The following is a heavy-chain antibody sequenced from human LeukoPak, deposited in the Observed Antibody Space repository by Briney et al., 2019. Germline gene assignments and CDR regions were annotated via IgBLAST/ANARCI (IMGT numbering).Heavy chain of an antibody. CDR1: GYTFTSYD. J-gene: IGHJ4*02. Sequence: GASVKVSCKASGYTFTSYDINWVRQATGQGLEWMGWMNPNSGNTGYAQKFQGRVTMTRNTSISTAYMELSSLRSEDTAVYYCARARGPKVGEPVAFWGQGTLVTVSS. CDR3: ARARGPKVGEPVAF. CDR2: MNPNSGNT. V-gene: IGHV1-8*01. D-gene: IGHD3-16*01.